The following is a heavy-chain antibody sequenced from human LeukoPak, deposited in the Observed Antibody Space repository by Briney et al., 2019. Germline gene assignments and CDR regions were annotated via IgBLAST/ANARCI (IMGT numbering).Heavy chain of an antibody. CDR2: IYYSGST. D-gene: IGHD4-17*01. CDR1: GGSISSYY. J-gene: IGHJ6*02. Sequence: SETLSLTCTVSGGSISSYYWSWIRQPPGKGLEWIGYIYYSGSTNYNPSLKSRVTISVDTSKNQFSLKLSSVTAADTAVYYCARVSGDYEKSVDVWGQGTTVTVSS. CDR3: ARVSGDYEKSVDV. V-gene: IGHV4-59*01.